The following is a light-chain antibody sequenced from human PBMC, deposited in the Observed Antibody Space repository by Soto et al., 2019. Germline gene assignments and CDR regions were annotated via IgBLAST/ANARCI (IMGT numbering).Light chain of an antibody. CDR2: AAS. CDR1: QGISSY. CDR3: QQHNIYPLT. Sequence: DIKLTQSPSFLSASVGDRVTITCRASQGISSYLAWYQQKPGKAPKLLIYAASTLQSGVPSRFSGSRSGTEFTLTISSLQPEDFATYYCQQHNIYPLTFGGGTKVEIK. J-gene: IGKJ4*01. V-gene: IGKV1-9*01.